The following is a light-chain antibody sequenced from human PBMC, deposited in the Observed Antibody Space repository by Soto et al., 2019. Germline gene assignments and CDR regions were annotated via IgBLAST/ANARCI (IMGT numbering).Light chain of an antibody. CDR2: GYI. J-gene: IGLJ3*02. Sequence: QSVLTQPPSVSGAPGQRVTISCTGSSSNIGAHYDVHWYQQLPGTAPKLLIYGYIHRPSGVPDRFSGSKSGSSASLAITGLQAEDEADYYCQSYDTSLSGGVFGGGTQLTVL. CDR3: QSYDTSLSGGV. CDR1: SSNIGAHYD. V-gene: IGLV1-40*01.